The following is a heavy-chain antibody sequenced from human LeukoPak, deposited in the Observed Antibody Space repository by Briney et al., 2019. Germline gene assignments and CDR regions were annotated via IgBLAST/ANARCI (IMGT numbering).Heavy chain of an antibody. CDR1: GFTFDDYG. CDR2: INWNGGST. V-gene: IGHV3-20*04. D-gene: IGHD2-21*02. CDR3: ARRGPYCGGDCYSLDY. J-gene: IGHJ4*02. Sequence: GGSLRLSCAASGFTFDDYGMSWVRQAPGKGLEWVSGINWNGGSTGYADSVKGRFTISRDNAKNSLYLQMNSLRAEDTALYYCARRGPYCGGDCYSLDYWGQGTLVTVSS.